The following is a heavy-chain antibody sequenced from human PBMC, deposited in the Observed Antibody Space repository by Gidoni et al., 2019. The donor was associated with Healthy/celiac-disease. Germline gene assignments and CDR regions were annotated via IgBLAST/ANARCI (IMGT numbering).Heavy chain of an antibody. CDR1: GGTFSSYA. Sequence: QVQLVQSGAEVKKPGSSVKVSCKASGGTFSSYASSWVRQAPGQGLEWMGGIIPIFGTANYAQKFQGRVTITADESTSTAYMELSSLRSEDTAVYYCARGTYYYDSSGYSYDAFDIWGQGTMVTVSS. CDR3: ARGTYYYDSSGYSYDAFDI. CDR2: IIPIFGTA. V-gene: IGHV1-69*01. D-gene: IGHD3-22*01. J-gene: IGHJ3*02.